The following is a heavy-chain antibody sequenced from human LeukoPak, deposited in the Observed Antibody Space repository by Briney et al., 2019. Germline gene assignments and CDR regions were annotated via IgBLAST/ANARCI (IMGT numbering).Heavy chain of an antibody. CDR3: ARGGEYSNSWYDFDC. Sequence: GGSLRLSCAASGFIFSSYWMSWVRQAPGKGLEWVANIRKDGSEKYYVDSVKGRFTVYRDNAKNSLVLQMNSLRAEDTAVYYCARGGEYSNSWYDFDCWGQGTLVTVSS. CDR2: IRKDGSEK. V-gene: IGHV3-7*04. D-gene: IGHD6-13*01. J-gene: IGHJ4*02. CDR1: GFIFSSYW.